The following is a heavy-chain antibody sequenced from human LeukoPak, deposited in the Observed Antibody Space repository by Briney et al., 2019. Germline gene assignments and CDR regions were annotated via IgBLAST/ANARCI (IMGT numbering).Heavy chain of an antibody. CDR1: GGTFSSYA. CDR2: IIPILGIA. D-gene: IGHD6-19*01. Sequence: SVKVSCKASGGTFSSYAISWVRQAPGQGLEWMGRIIPILGIANYAQKFQGRVTITADKSTSTAYMELSSLRSEDTAVYYCARGSWSFSIAVAGTLGSYVDYWGQGTLVTASP. V-gene: IGHV1-69*04. J-gene: IGHJ4*02. CDR3: ARGSWSFSIAVAGTLGSYVDY.